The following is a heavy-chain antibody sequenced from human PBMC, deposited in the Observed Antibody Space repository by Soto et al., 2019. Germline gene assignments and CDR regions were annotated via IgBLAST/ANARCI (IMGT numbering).Heavy chain of an antibody. CDR2: INPNSGGT. Sequence: ASVKVSCKASGYTFTGYYMHWVRQAPGQGLEWMGWINPNSGGTNYAQKFQGRVTMTRDTSISTAYMELSRLRSDDTAVYYCASYVGRYDSSGYCRHDAFDIWGQRTLVTVSS. J-gene: IGHJ3*02. CDR1: GYTFTGYY. D-gene: IGHD3-22*01. CDR3: ASYVGRYDSSGYCRHDAFDI. V-gene: IGHV1-2*02.